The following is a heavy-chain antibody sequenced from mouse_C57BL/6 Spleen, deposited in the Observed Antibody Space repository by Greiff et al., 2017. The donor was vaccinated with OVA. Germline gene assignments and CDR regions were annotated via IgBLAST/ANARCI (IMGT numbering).Heavy chain of an antibody. D-gene: IGHD1-1*01. CDR2: ISYDGSN. J-gene: IGHJ1*03. V-gene: IGHV3-6*01. CDR1: GYSITSGYY. CDR3: ARGYSSYWYFDV. Sequence: EVQLQESGPGLVKPSQSLSLTCSVTGYSITSGYYWNWIRQFPGNKLEWMGYISYDGSNNYNPSLKNRISITRDTSKNQFFLKLNSVTTEDTATYYCARGYSSYWYFDVWGTGTTVTVSS.